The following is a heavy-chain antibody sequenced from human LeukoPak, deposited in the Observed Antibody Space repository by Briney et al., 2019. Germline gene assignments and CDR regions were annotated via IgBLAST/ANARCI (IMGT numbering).Heavy chain of an antibody. J-gene: IGHJ3*02. D-gene: IGHD6-19*01. CDR3: ARHSGYSSGWYLYDAFDI. CDR2: IYYSGST. Sequence: SETLSLTCTVSGGSISSYYWSWIRQPPGKGLEWIGYIYYSGSTNYNPSLKSRVTISVDTSKNQFSLKLSSVTAADTAVYYCARHSGYSSGWYLYDAFDIWGQGTVVTVSS. CDR1: GGSISSYY. V-gene: IGHV4-59*08.